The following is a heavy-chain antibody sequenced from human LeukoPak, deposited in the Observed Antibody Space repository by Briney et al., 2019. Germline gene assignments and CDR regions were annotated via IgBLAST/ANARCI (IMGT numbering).Heavy chain of an antibody. CDR3: ARDRGLLLWFGELSH. V-gene: IGHV1-69*04. CDR2: IIPILGIA. CDR1: GGTFSSYA. J-gene: IGHJ4*02. D-gene: IGHD3-10*01. Sequence: SVKVSCKASGGTFSSYAISWVRQAPGQGLEWMGRIIPILGIANYAQKFQGRVTITADKSTSTAYMELSSLRSEDTAVYYCARDRGLLLWFGELSHWGQGTLVTVSS.